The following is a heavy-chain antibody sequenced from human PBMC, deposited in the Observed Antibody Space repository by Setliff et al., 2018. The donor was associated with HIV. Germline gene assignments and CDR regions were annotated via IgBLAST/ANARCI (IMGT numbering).Heavy chain of an antibody. Sequence: SETLSLTCTVSGGSISSGSYYWSWIRQPAGKGLEWIGHIYTSGSTNYNPSLKSRVTIPVDTSKNQFSLKLSSVTAADTAVYYCARGLYCSGGSCSFDYWGQGTLVTVSS. D-gene: IGHD2-15*01. V-gene: IGHV4-61*09. CDR2: IYTSGST. J-gene: IGHJ4*02. CDR3: ARGLYCSGGSCSFDY. CDR1: GGSISSGSYY.